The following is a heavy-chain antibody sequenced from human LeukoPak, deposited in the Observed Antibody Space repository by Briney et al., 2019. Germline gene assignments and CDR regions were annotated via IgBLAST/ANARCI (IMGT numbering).Heavy chain of an antibody. CDR3: ARDLPNIVVVPAANWFDP. Sequence: ASVKVSCKASGYTFTSYGISWVRQAPGQGLEWMGWISAYNGNTNYAQKLQGRVTMTTDTSTSTAYMELRSLRSGDTAVYYCARDLPNIVVVPAANWFDPWGQGTLVTVSS. J-gene: IGHJ5*02. CDR1: GYTFTSYG. D-gene: IGHD2-2*01. V-gene: IGHV1-18*01. CDR2: ISAYNGNT.